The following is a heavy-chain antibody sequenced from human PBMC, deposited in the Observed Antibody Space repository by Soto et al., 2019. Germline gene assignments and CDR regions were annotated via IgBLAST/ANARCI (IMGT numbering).Heavy chain of an antibody. Sequence: PSETLSLTCTVSGGSISSYYWSWIRQPPGKGLEWIGYIYYSGSTNYNPSLKSRVTISVDTSKNQFSLKLSSVTAADTAVYYCARAYTGGTTEIYYYYYMDVWGKGTKVTVSS. V-gene: IGHV4-59*01. CDR1: GGSISSYY. CDR3: ARAYTGGTTEIYYYYYMDV. CDR2: IYYSGST. D-gene: IGHD1-1*01. J-gene: IGHJ6*03.